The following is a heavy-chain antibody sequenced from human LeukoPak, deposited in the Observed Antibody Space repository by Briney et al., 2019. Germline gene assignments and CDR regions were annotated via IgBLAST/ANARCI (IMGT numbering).Heavy chain of an antibody. Sequence: GESLKISCKTSGYIFTTYWIGWVRQMSGKGLEWMGIFYPGQSEVRYSPSFQGQVTISADRSISTAYLQWSSLKASDSAMYYCARHSLSGSCLVPEDSSGFYSASHAFDIWGQGTMVTVSS. CDR2: FYPGQSEV. CDR3: ARHSLSGSCLVPEDSSGFYSASHAFDI. CDR1: GYIFTTYW. J-gene: IGHJ3*02. V-gene: IGHV5-51*01. D-gene: IGHD3-22*01.